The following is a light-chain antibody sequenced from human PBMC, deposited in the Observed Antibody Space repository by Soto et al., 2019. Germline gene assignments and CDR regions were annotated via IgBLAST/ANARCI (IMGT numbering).Light chain of an antibody. V-gene: IGKV3-15*01. J-gene: IGKJ5*01. Sequence: ELVITQSPATLSVSPGERATLSCRASQTVSTSLAWYQQKPGRAPRLLIYGASTRASGVPARFSGSGSGTEFTLTISSLQTDDFATYYCQQYYSSASSWTFGHGTRLEIK. CDR2: GAS. CDR3: QQYYSSASSWT. CDR1: QTVSTS.